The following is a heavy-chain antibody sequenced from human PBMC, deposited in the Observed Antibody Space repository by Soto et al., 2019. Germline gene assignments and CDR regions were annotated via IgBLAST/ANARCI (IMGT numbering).Heavy chain of an antibody. CDR3: ATWAIAVGGEGF. CDR1: GFTFSSYA. D-gene: IGHD2-21*01. J-gene: IGHJ4*02. Sequence: GGSLRLSCAASGFTFSSYAMSWVRQAPGKGLEWISYISTGDLILYADSVKGRFTIARDIAKNSLYLQMDSLRDEDSAVYYCATWAIAVGGEGFWGQGTLVTVSS. CDR2: ISTGDLI. V-gene: IGHV3-48*02.